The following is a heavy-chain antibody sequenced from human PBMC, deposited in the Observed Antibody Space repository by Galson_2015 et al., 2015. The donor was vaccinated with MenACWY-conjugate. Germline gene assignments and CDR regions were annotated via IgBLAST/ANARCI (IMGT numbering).Heavy chain of an antibody. CDR1: GFTFSSFA. CDR3: AKGVRGGATSFDY. D-gene: IGHD1-26*01. V-gene: IGHV3-23*01. J-gene: IGHJ4*02. CDR2: ITGSGGST. Sequence: SLRLSCAASGFTFSSFAMSWVRQAPGKGLEWVSAITGSGGSTHYADSVKGRFTISRDNSKNTLYLQMNSLRAEDTAVYYCAKGVRGGATSFDYWGQGTLVTVSS.